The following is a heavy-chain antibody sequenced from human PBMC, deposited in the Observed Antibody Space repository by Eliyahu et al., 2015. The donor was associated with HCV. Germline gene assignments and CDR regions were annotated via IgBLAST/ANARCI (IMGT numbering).Heavy chain of an antibody. CDR3: ARGEAIEGHFFDY. D-gene: IGHD1-26*01. J-gene: IGHJ4*02. V-gene: IGHV5-51*01. Sequence: EVQLVQSGAEVKKPGESLKISCKTSGYIFTTYWIAWVRXRPGRGLECVGIIFPGDSDTRYSPSFEGHVTISADRSSNTAFLQWNSLEAPDTSIYYCARGEAIEGHFFDYWGQGSLVTVSS. CDR2: IFPGDSDT. CDR1: GYIFTTYW.